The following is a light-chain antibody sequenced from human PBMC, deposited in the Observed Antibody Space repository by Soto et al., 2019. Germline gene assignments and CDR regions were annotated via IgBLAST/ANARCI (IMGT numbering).Light chain of an antibody. CDR2: AAS. Sequence: DIQMTQSPSSLSASLGERVTITCRASQSISSYLNWYQHQPGKAPKLLIDAASSVQSGVPSRCSSRGSGTDFTLTISSQQPEDVATYYWQQSYSTPWTFGQGTKVDIK. CDR1: QSISSY. CDR3: QQSYSTPWT. V-gene: IGKV1-39*01. J-gene: IGKJ1*01.